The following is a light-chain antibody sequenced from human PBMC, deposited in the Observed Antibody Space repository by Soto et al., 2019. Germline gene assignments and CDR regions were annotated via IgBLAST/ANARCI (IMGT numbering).Light chain of an antibody. CDR2: GNT. CDR1: SSNIGAGYD. Sequence: QSVLTQPPSVSGAPGQRVTISCTGSSSNIGAGYDVQWYQQIPGTAPKLLMYGNTNRPSGVPDRFSGSKSGTSASLAITGLQAEDEEDYYCQASDSSLTALYVFGTGTKRTVL. CDR3: QASDSSLTALYV. V-gene: IGLV1-40*01. J-gene: IGLJ1*01.